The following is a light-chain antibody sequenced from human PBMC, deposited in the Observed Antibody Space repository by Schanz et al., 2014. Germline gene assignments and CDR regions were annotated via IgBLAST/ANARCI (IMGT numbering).Light chain of an antibody. CDR2: EVN. Sequence: QSALTQPPSASGSPGQSVTISCTGTSSDVGAYNFVSWYEQHPGKAPKLMINEVNKRPSGVPDRFSGSKSGNTAFLTVSGLQAEDEGDYYCCSYAGSYYVFGTGTKLTVL. CDR3: CSYAGSYYV. J-gene: IGLJ1*01. CDR1: SSDVGAYNF. V-gene: IGLV2-8*01.